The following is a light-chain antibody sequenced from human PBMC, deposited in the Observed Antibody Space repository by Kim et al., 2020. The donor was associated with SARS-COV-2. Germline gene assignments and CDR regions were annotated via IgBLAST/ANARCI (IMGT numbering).Light chain of an antibody. Sequence: GQRVTISCTGNSSNIGAGDEVHWYQQLPGTAPKVLIYGNTNRPSGVPDRFSGSKSGTSASLAITGLQAEDEAEYYCQSYDSSLRVLFGGGTQLTVL. CDR3: QSYDSSLRVL. CDR1: SSNIGAGDE. CDR2: GNT. V-gene: IGLV1-40*01. J-gene: IGLJ2*01.